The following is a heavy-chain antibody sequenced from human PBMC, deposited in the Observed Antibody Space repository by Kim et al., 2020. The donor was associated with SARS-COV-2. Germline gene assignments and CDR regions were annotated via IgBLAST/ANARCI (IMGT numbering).Heavy chain of an antibody. CDR3: ARGRWGSSWKYYYYGMDV. Sequence: ASVKVSCKASGYTFTSYDINWVRQATGQGLEWMGWMNPNSGNTGYAQKFQGRVTMTRNTSISTAYMELSSLRSEDTAVYYCARGRWGSSWKYYYYGMDVWGQGTTVTVSS. CDR1: GYTFTSYD. V-gene: IGHV1-8*01. D-gene: IGHD6-13*01. J-gene: IGHJ6*02. CDR2: MNPNSGNT.